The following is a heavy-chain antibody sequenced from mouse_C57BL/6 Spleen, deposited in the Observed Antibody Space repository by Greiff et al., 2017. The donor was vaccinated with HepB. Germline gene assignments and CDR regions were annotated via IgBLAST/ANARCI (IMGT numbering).Heavy chain of an antibody. Sequence: EVKVVESGGDLVKPGGSLKLSCAASGFTFSSYGMSWVRQTPDKRLEWVATISSGGSYTYYPDSVKGRFTISRDNAKNTLYLQMSSLKSEDTAMYYCARQEVGSSFDYWGQGTTLTVSS. CDR1: GFTFSSYG. CDR2: ISSGGSYT. D-gene: IGHD1-1*02. V-gene: IGHV5-6*01. J-gene: IGHJ2*01. CDR3: ARQEVGSSFDY.